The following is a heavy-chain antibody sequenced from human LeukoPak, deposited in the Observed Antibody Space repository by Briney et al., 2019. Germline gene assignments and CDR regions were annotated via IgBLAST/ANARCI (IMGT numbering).Heavy chain of an antibody. CDR2: IYHSGST. D-gene: IGHD3-3*01. Sequence: SETLSLTCAVSGYSISSGYYWGWIRQPPGKGLEWIGSIYHSGSTHYNPSLKSPVTLSVDTAKNQCSLKLGSVTAEDTAVYYCATLWSGTLYMDVWGKGTTVTVSS. V-gene: IGHV4-38-2*01. CDR1: GYSISSGYY. CDR3: ATLWSGTLYMDV. J-gene: IGHJ6*03.